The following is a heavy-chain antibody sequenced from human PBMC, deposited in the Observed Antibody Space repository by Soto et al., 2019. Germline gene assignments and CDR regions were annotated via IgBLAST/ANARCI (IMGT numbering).Heavy chain of an antibody. Sequence: ASVKVSCKASGYTFTGYYMHWVRQAPGQGLEWMGWINPNSGGTNYAQKFQGRVTMTRDTSISTAYMELSRLRSNDTAVYYCARDVQLEDYYYYGREVWGQGTTVTVSS. V-gene: IGHV1-2*02. CDR2: INPNSGGT. D-gene: IGHD6-6*01. J-gene: IGHJ6*02. CDR3: ARDVQLEDYYYYGREV. CDR1: GYTFTGYY.